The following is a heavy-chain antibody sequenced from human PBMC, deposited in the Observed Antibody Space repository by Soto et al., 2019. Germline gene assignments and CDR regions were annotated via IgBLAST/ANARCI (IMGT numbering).Heavy chain of an antibody. V-gene: IGHV3-30-3*01. CDR3: ARETNCSGGSCYSGVFDY. D-gene: IGHD2-15*01. CDR2: ISYDGSNK. CDR1: GFTFSSYA. Sequence: QVQLVESGGGVVQPGRSLRLSCAASGFTFSSYAMHWVRQAPGKGLEWVAVISYDGSNKYYADSVKGRFTISRDNSKNTLYLQMNSLRAEDTAVYYGARETNCSGGSCYSGVFDYWGQGTLVTVSS. J-gene: IGHJ4*02.